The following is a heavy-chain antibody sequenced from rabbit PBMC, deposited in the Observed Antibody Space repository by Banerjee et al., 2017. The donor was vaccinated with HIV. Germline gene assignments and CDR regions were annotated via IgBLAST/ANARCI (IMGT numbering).Heavy chain of an antibody. D-gene: IGHD1-1*01. CDR2: IDAGSTGNT. V-gene: IGHV1S45*01. CDR1: GFSFSSTYW. CDR3: ARTYGSGTGNYWYNL. J-gene: IGHJ4*01. Sequence: EESGGDLVKPEGSLTLTCTASGFSFSSTYWICWVRQAPGKGPEWIACIDAGSTGNTYYASWTSGRFTISKTSSTTVTLQMTSLTAADTATYFCARTYGSGTGNYWYNLWGQGTLVTVS.